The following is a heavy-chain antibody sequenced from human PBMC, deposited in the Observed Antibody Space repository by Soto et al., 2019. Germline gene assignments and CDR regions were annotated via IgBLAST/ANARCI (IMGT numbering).Heavy chain of an antibody. Sequence: EVQLVESGGGLVQPGGSLRLSCVASGFTFSSHDMHWVRQVPGKGLEWVSGTGTTGDTYYPGSVKGRFIISREDAKNSLYLQMNTLRAGDKALYYCARDTRASDGSWFFDLWGRGTLVTVSS. J-gene: IGHJ2*01. CDR3: ARDTRASDGSWFFDL. CDR1: GFTFSSHD. D-gene: IGHD3-10*01. CDR2: TGTTGDT. V-gene: IGHV3-13*01.